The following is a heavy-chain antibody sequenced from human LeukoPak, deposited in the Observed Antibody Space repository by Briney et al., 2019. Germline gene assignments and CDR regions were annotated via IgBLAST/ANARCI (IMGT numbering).Heavy chain of an antibody. J-gene: IGHJ4*02. CDR1: GFTFSSYA. V-gene: IGHV3-23*01. CDR2: IGGSGAGT. Sequence: GGSLRFSCAASGFTFSSYAMTWVRQAPGKGLEWVSAIGGSGAGTYYADSVKGRFTISRDNSKSTLYLQMNSLRVEDTAVYYCAKNGGDSYGTGHFDYWGQGTLVTVSS. CDR3: AKNGGDSYGTGHFDY. D-gene: IGHD5-18*01.